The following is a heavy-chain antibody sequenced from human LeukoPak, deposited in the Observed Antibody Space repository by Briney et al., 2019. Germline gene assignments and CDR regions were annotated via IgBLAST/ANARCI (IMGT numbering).Heavy chain of an antibody. CDR3: ARAVAQGLFYYYYYGMDV. V-gene: IGHV4-34*01. D-gene: IGHD6-19*01. Sequence: PSETLSLTCAFYGGSFSGYYWSWIRQPPGKGLEWIGEINHSGSTNYNPSLKSRVTISVDTSKNQFSLKLSSVTAADTAVYYCARAVAQGLFYYYYYGMDVWGQGTTVTVSS. J-gene: IGHJ6*02. CDR1: GGSFSGYY. CDR2: INHSGST.